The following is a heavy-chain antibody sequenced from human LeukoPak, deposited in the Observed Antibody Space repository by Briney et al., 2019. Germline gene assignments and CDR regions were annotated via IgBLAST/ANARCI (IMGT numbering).Heavy chain of an antibody. J-gene: IGHJ6*03. CDR2: INPNSGGT. CDR1: GYTFTGYY. CDR3: ASVSHSSSWPDSYMGV. Sequence: ASVKVSCKASGYTFTGYYMHGVRQAPGKGLEWMGWINPNSGGTNYAQKFQGRVTMTRDTSISTAYMELSRLRSDDTAVYYRASVSHSSSWPDSYMGVWGKGTTVTISS. D-gene: IGHD6-13*01. V-gene: IGHV1-2*02.